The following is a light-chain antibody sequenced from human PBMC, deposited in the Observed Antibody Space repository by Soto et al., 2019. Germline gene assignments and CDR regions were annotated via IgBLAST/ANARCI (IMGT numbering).Light chain of an antibody. CDR1: QDISNY. J-gene: IGKJ3*01. CDR2: DAS. Sequence: DIQMTQSPSSLSASVGDRVTITCQASQDISNYLNWYQQKPGKAPKLLIYDASNLETGVPSRFSGSGSGTDFTFTISSLQPEDIATYYCQQYDNLPPRNSFTFGPGTKVDIK. V-gene: IGKV1-33*01. CDR3: QQYDNLPPRNSFT.